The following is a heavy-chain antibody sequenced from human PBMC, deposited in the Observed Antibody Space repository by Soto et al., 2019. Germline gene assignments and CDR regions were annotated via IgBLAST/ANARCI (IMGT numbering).Heavy chain of an antibody. CDR2: IYYSGSA. CDR3: ARINIAVTFYYDN. CDR1: GGSITSGDYY. V-gene: IGHV4-30-4*01. J-gene: IGHJ4*02. D-gene: IGHD6-19*01. Sequence: GPEHSSETLSLTCNVSGGSITSGDYYWSWVRQPPGKGLEWIGYIYYSGSAYYNPSLKTRLAMSVDTSNNHFSLKLSSVTAADTAVYYCARINIAVTFYYDNWGQGTPVTVSS.